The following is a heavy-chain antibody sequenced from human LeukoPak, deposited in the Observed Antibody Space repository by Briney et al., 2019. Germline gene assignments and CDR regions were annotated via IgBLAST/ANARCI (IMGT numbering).Heavy chain of an antibody. V-gene: IGHV3-23*01. J-gene: IGHJ6*03. CDR1: GFTFSSYG. D-gene: IGHD3-9*01. Sequence: GESLKISCKGSGFTFSSYGMSWVRQAPGKGLEWVSAISGSGGSTYYADSVKGRFTISRDNSKNTLYLQMNSLRAEDTAVYYCATISMDVWGKGTTVTVSS. CDR2: ISGSGGST. CDR3: ATISMDV.